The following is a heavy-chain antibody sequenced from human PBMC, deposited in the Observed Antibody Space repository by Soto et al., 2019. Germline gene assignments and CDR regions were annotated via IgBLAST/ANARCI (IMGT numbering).Heavy chain of an antibody. CDR3: ARDRPQITILEAFDI. CDR1: GFTFTTYV. J-gene: IGHJ3*02. V-gene: IGHV3-30*14. CDR2: ISRDGSNK. Sequence: GGSLRLSCAASGFTFTTYVMHRVRQAPGKGLECVAVISRDGSNKYYAESVKGRFTISRDNSKNTLFPQMNSLRVDDTAVYYCARDRPQITILEAFDIWGQGTMVTVSS. D-gene: IGHD3-3*01.